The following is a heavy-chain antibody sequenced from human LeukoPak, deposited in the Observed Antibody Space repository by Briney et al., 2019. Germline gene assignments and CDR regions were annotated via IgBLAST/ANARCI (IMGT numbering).Heavy chain of an antibody. CDR3: ARSQQDFDY. J-gene: IGHJ4*02. D-gene: IGHD1/OR15-1a*01. V-gene: IGHV4-34*01. Sequence: SETLSLTCAVYGGSFSGYYWSWIRQPPGKGLEWIGEINHSGSTNYNPSLKSRVTISVDTSKNQFSLKLSSVTAADTAMYYCARSQQDFDYWGQGTLVTVSS. CDR1: GGSFSGYY. CDR2: INHSGST.